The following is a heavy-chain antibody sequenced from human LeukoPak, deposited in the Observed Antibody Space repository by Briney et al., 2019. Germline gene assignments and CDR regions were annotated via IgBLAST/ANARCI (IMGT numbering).Heavy chain of an antibody. CDR1: GYTFTGYY. CDR3: ARVFYDILTGYSSGSAYYYYGMDV. Sequence: ASVKVSCKASGYTFTGYYMHWVRQAPGQGLEWMGWINPNSGNTGYAQKFQGRVTMTRNTSISTAYMELSSLRSEDTGVYYCARVFYDILTGYSSGSAYYYYGMDVWGQGTTVTVSS. CDR2: INPNSGNT. J-gene: IGHJ6*02. D-gene: IGHD3-9*01. V-gene: IGHV1-8*02.